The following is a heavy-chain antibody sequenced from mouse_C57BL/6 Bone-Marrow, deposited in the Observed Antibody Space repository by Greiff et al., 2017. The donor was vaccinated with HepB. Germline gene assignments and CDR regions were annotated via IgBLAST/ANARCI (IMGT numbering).Heavy chain of an antibody. V-gene: IGHV5S21*01. Sequence: EVQGVESGEGLVKPGGSLKLSCAASGFTFSSYAMSWVRQTPEKRLEWVAYISSGGDYIYYADTVKGRFTISRDNARNTLYLQMSSLKSEDTAMYYCTRRFLRFGYFDVWGTGTTVTVSS. CDR3: TRRFLRFGYFDV. CDR1: GFTFSSYA. D-gene: IGHD1-1*01. J-gene: IGHJ1*03. CDR2: ISSGGDYI.